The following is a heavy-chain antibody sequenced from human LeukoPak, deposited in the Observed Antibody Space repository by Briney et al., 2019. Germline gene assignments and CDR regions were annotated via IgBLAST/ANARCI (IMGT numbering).Heavy chain of an antibody. CDR1: GFTFSSYA. J-gene: IGHJ4*02. Sequence: GGSLRLSCAASGFTFSSYAMSWVRQAPGKGLEWVSAINGGGGSTYYADSVKGRFTISRDNSKSTLYLQMNSLRAEDTAVYYCARSLIVGATPFDYWGQGTLVTVSS. D-gene: IGHD1-26*01. V-gene: IGHV3-23*01. CDR3: ARSLIVGATPFDY. CDR2: INGGGGST.